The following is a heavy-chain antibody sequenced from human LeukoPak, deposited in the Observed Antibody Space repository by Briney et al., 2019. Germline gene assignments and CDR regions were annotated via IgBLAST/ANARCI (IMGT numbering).Heavy chain of an antibody. V-gene: IGHV3-11*01. CDR2: ISSSGSTI. CDR1: GFTVSSNY. J-gene: IGHJ6*02. D-gene: IGHD2-2*03. CDR3: ARDGYCSSTSCTIPTDYYYGMDV. Sequence: PGGSLRLSCAASGFTVSSNYMSWVRQAPGKGLEWVSYISSSGSTIYYADSVKGRFTISRDNAKNSLYLQMNSLRAEDTAVYYCARDGYCSSTSCTIPTDYYYGMDVWGQGTTVTVSS.